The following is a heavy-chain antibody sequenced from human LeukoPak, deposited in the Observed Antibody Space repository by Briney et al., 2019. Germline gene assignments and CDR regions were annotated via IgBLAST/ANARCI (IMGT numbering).Heavy chain of an antibody. V-gene: IGHV3-48*02. CDR1: GFTFSSYS. CDR2: ISSGSSII. CDR3: ARGDGYSGYDEFDY. Sequence: GGSLRLSCAASGFTFSSYSMNWVRQAPGKGLEWLSYISSGSSIIYYADSVKGRFTISRDTVKNSLYLQMNSLRDEDTAVYYCARGDGYSGYDEFDYWGQGTLVTVSS. D-gene: IGHD5-12*01. J-gene: IGHJ4*02.